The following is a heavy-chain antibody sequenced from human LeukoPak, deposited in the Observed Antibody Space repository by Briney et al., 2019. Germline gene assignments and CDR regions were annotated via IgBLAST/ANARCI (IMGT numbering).Heavy chain of an antibody. Sequence: GGSLRLSCAASGFTFSSYSMNWVRQAPGKGLEWVSSISSSSSYIYYADSVKGRFTISRDSAKSSLYLQMNSLRAEDTAVYYCARQAYGDYVPSDYWGQGTLVTVSS. CDR1: GFTFSSYS. CDR3: ARQAYGDYVPSDY. CDR2: ISSSSSYI. V-gene: IGHV3-21*01. D-gene: IGHD4-17*01. J-gene: IGHJ4*02.